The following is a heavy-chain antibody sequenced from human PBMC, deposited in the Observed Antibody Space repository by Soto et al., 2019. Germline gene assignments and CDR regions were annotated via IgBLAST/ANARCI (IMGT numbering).Heavy chain of an antibody. V-gene: IGHV4-61*01. D-gene: IGHD3-22*01. Sequence: SETLSLTCTVSGGSVSSGSYYWSWIRQPPGKGLEWIGYIYYSGSTNYNPSLKSRVTISVDTSKNQLSLKLSSVTAADTAVYYCASSLNYYDSSGYYYAFDYWGQGTLVTVS. CDR3: ASSLNYYDSSGYYYAFDY. J-gene: IGHJ4*02. CDR1: GGSVSSGSYY. CDR2: IYYSGST.